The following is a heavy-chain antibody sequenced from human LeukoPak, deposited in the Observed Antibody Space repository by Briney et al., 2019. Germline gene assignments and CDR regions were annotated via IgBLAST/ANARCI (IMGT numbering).Heavy chain of an antibody. V-gene: IGHV1-46*01. CDR2: INPSGGST. J-gene: IGHJ6*02. D-gene: IGHD6-13*01. CDR3: ASPTRIASYYYYGMDV. CDR1: GYTFTSYY. Sequence: ASVKVCCKASGYTFTSYYMHWVRQAPGQGLEWMGIINPSGGSTSYAQKFQGRVTMTRDTSTSTVYMELSSLRSDDTAVYYCASPTRIASYYYYGMDVWGQGTTVTVSS.